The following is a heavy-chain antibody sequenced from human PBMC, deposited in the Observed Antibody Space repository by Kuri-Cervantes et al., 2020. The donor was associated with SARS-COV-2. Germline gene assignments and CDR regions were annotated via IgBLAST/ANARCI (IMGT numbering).Heavy chain of an antibody. V-gene: IGHV3-48*03. D-gene: IGHD6-13*01. CDR2: ISHSGTTI. J-gene: IGHJ4*02. Sequence: GESLKISCSASGFTFKSYEMNWVRQAPGKGLEWVSYISHSGTTIYYADSVKGRFTISRDNANNSLYLQMNSLRAEDTAVYYCARGFIAASYYFDYWGQGTLVTVSS. CDR3: ARGFIAASYYFDY. CDR1: GFTFKSYE.